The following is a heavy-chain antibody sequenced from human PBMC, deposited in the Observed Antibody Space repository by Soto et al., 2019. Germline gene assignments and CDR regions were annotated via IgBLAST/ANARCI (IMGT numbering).Heavy chain of an antibody. D-gene: IGHD6-6*01. CDR3: AKDLYETEYSSSR. V-gene: IGHV3-23*01. CDR1: GFTFSSYA. J-gene: IGHJ4*02. CDR2: ISGSGGST. Sequence: GGSLRLSCAASGFTFSSYAMSWVRQAPGKGLEWVSAISGSGGSTYYADSVKGRFTISRDNSKNKLYLQMNSLRAEDTAVYYCAKDLYETEYSSSRWGQGTLVTVSS.